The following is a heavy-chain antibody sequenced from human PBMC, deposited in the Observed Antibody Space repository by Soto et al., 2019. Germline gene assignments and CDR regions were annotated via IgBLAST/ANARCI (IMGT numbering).Heavy chain of an antibody. J-gene: IGHJ6*02. CDR1: GGTFGSYA. D-gene: IGHD2-2*01. CDR3: ARYCSSTTCRKYHYYGMDV. V-gene: IGHV1-69*13. Sequence: SVKVSCKPSGGTFGSYAISWVRQAPGQGLEWMGGIIPFFGSPNYAQKFQGRVTITADESTSTDYMELTSLRSEDTAVYYCARYCSSTTCRKYHYYGMDVRGHGTTVTVSS. CDR2: IIPFFGSP.